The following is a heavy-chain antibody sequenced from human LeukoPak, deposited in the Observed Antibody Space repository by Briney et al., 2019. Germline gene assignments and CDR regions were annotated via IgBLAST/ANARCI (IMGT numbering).Heavy chain of an antibody. D-gene: IGHD3-22*01. Sequence: GSLRLSCAASGFTFSSYAMSWVRQAPGKGLEWIGSIYHSGSAYYSPSLKSRVTISVDTSKNQFSLKLSSVTAADTAVYYCTSDSSGYYYFDYWGRGSLVTVSS. V-gene: IGHV4-38-2*01. CDR2: IYHSGSA. CDR3: TSDSSGYYYFDY. J-gene: IGHJ4*02. CDR1: GFTFSSYA.